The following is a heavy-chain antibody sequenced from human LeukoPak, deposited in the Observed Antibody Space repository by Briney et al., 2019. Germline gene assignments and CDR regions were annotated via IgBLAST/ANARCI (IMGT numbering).Heavy chain of an antibody. V-gene: IGHV3-30*19. CDR3: AKGESLGELSPIDY. D-gene: IGHD3-16*02. CDR1: GFTFSSYG. CDR2: ISYDGSNK. J-gene: IGHJ4*02. Sequence: GGSLRLSCAASGFTFSSYGMHWVRQAPGKGLEWVAVISYDGSNKYYADSVKGRFTISRDNSKNTLYPQMNSLRAEDTAVNYCAKGESLGELSPIDYWGQGTLVTVSS.